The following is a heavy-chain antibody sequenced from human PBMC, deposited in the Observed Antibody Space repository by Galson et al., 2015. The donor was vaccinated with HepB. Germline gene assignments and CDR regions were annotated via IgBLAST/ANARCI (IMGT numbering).Heavy chain of an antibody. V-gene: IGHV1-69*01. J-gene: IGHJ6*02. CDR1: GGTFSSYA. Sequence: CKASGGTFSSYAISWVRQAPGQGLEWMGGIIPIFGTANYAQKFQGRVTITADESTSTAYMELSSLRSEDTAVYYCAKNEYNIVVVTGAIAPYYYYGMDVWGQGTTVTVSS. CDR2: IIPIFGTA. D-gene: IGHD2-2*01. CDR3: AKNEYNIVVVTGAIAPYYYYGMDV.